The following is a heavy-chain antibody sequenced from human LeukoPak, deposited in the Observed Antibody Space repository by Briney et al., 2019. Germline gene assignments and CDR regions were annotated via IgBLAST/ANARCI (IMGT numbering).Heavy chain of an antibody. CDR2: ISGSGGST. D-gene: IGHD6-19*01. CDR1: GLTFSSYA. V-gene: IGHV3-23*01. J-gene: IGHJ6*02. Sequence: GGSLRLSCAASGLTFSSYAMSWVRQAPGKGLEWVSSISGSGGSTYYADSVKGRFTISRDNSQNTLYLQMNSLRAEDTAVYYCAKDRSGGGDYYFGMDVWGPGTTVTVSS. CDR3: AKDRSGGGDYYFGMDV.